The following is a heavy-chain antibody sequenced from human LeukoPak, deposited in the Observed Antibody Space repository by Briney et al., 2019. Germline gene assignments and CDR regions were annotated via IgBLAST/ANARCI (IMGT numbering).Heavy chain of an antibody. D-gene: IGHD3-22*01. J-gene: IGHJ4*02. Sequence: ASVKVSCKASGYTFTSYYLHWVRQAPGQGLEWMGIINPTTGSTNYLQKFKGRVTTTRDTSTSTVYMELRGLISEDTAVYYCARGLGYGGYYEYYFDYWGQGTLVTVSS. CDR3: ARGLGYGGYYEYYFDY. CDR1: GYTFTSYY. CDR2: INPTTGST. V-gene: IGHV1-46*01.